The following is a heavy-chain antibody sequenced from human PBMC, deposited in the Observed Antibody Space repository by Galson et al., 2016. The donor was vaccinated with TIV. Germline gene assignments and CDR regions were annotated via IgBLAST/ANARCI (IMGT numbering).Heavy chain of an antibody. V-gene: IGHV4-61*01. CDR3: TRGRSNYRGLFDF. CDR2: IHYTGST. D-gene: IGHD3-10*01. CDR1: GASVSSGSYY. Sequence: TLSLTCSVSGASVSSGSYYWSWIRQPPGQGLEWLGYIHYTGSTNYKATLKSRLTVSIDTSKNQFSLSLNSVTAADTAVYYCTRGRSNYRGLFDFWGQGALVTVSS. J-gene: IGHJ4*02.